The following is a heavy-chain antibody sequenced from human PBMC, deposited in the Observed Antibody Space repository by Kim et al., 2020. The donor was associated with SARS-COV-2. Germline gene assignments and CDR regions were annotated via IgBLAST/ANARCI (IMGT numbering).Heavy chain of an antibody. CDR1: GFTLSLYS. J-gene: IGHJ3*02. CDR3: VRENYWAFDI. Sequence: GGSLRLSCATSGFTLSLYSMNWVRQSPGKGLEWVSHISGTGTITKHADSVRGLFTISRDNAKNSLFLQMNGLRAEDTAVYYCVRENYWAFDIWGQGTMVT. V-gene: IGHV3-48*04. D-gene: IGHD2-15*01. CDR2: ISGTGTIT.